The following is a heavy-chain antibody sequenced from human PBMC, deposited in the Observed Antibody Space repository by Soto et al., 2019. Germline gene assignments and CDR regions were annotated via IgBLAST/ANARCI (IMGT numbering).Heavy chain of an antibody. Sequence: EVQLVESGGDLVQPGGSLRLTCVVSGLNFNNAWMNWVRQAPGKGLVWVANINPDGSAEGYVHSGRGRFTISRDNAKNSLYLQMNSPRADDTAVYDCGREKWLQPDYWGQGTRVTVSS. J-gene: IGHJ4*02. V-gene: IGHV3-7*04. CDR3: GREKWLQPDY. CDR1: GLNFNNAW. D-gene: IGHD5-12*01. CDR2: INPDGSAE.